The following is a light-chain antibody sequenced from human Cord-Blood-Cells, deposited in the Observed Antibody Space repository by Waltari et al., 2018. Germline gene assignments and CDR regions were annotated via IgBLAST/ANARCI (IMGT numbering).Light chain of an antibody. Sequence: EIVLTQSPATLSSSPGERATLSCRARQSVSSYLAWYKQKPGQAPRLLIYDASNRATGIPARFSGSGSGTDFTLTISSLEPEDFAVYYCQQRSNWPPITFGQGTRLEIK. J-gene: IGKJ5*01. CDR2: DAS. V-gene: IGKV3-11*01. CDR1: QSVSSY. CDR3: QQRSNWPPIT.